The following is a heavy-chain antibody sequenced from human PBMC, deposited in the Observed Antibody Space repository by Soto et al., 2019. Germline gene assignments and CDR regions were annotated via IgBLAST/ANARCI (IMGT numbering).Heavy chain of an antibody. D-gene: IGHD2-15*01. J-gene: IGHJ4*02. CDR2: VYPRDSDT. Sequence: GESLKISWKASGYIFIDYWIGWVRQRPGKGLEWMGIVYPRDSDTRYSPSFQGQVTISADRSTGTAFLQWRSLKASDTALYYCARPPLPGYSIHFNSWGQGTLVTVSS. CDR1: GYIFIDYW. V-gene: IGHV5-51*01. CDR3: ARPPLPGYSIHFNS.